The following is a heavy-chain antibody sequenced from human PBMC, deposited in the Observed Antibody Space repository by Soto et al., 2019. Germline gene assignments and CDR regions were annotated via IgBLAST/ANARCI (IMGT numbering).Heavy chain of an antibody. J-gene: IGHJ4*02. Sequence: GGSLRLSCAASGFTFSSYWMSWVRQAPGKGLEWVANIKQDGSEKYYVDSVKGRFTISRDNAKNSLYLQMNSLRAEDTAVYYCATDTMATMNYFDYWGQGTLVTVSS. D-gene: IGHD5-12*01. CDR2: IKQDGSEK. V-gene: IGHV3-7*04. CDR3: ATDTMATMNYFDY. CDR1: GFTFSSYW.